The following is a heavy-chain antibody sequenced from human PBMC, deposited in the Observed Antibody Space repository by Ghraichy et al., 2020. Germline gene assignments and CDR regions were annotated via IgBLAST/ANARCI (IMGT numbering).Heavy chain of an antibody. J-gene: IGHJ4*02. Sequence: SQTLSLTCAVYGGSFSGYYWSWIRQPPGKGLEWIGEINHSGSTNYNPSLKSRVTISVDTSKNQFSLKLSSVTAADTAVYYCARGSGREGYYNSNFDYWGQGTLVTVSS. CDR3: ARGSGREGYYNSNFDY. V-gene: IGHV4-34*01. CDR2: INHSGST. D-gene: IGHD3-9*01. CDR1: GGSFSGYY.